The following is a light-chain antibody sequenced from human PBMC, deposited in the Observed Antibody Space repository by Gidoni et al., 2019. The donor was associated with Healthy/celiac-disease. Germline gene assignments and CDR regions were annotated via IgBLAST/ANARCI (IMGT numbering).Light chain of an antibody. CDR1: NIGSKS. CDR2: YDS. Sequence: SYVLTQPPSVSVAPGKTARITCGGNNIGSKSVHWYQQKPGQAPVLVIYYDSDRPSGIPARFSGSNSGNTATLTISRVEAGDEADYYCQLWDSSSDVVFGGGTKLTVL. V-gene: IGLV3-21*04. J-gene: IGLJ2*01. CDR3: QLWDSSSDVV.